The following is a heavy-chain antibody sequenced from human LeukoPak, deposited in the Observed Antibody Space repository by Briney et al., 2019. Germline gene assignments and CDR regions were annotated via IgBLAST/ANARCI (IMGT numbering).Heavy chain of an antibody. J-gene: IGHJ3*02. CDR1: GFTFSSYW. V-gene: IGHV3-7*01. Sequence: GGSLRLSCAASGFTFSSYWMSWVRQAPGKGLEWVANIKQDGSEKYYVDSVKGRFTISRDNSKNTLYLQMNSLRAEDTAVYYCARADMVRGESGAFDIWGQGTMVTVSS. CDR3: ARADMVRGESGAFDI. CDR2: IKQDGSEK. D-gene: IGHD3-10*01.